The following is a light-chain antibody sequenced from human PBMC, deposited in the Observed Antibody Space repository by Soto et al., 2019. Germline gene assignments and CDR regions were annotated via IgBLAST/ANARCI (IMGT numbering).Light chain of an antibody. CDR2: AVS. CDR1: RTVDSTY. Sequence: EMVLTQSPGTLSLSPGQRATISCRASRTVDSTYLAWYQQKPGQAPRLLIYAVSTRATGIPDRFTGSGSGTDFTLTISRLEPEDFAVYYCQQYVGSSRTFGQGTKVEIK. J-gene: IGKJ1*01. CDR3: QQYVGSSRT. V-gene: IGKV3-20*01.